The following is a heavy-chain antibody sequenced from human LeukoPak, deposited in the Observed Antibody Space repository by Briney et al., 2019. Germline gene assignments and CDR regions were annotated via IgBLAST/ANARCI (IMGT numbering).Heavy chain of an antibody. J-gene: IGHJ4*02. V-gene: IGHV3-21*04. CDR2: ISSSSSYI. Sequence: GGSLRLSCAASGFTFSSYSMNWVRQAPGKGLEWVSSISSSSSYIYYADSVTGRFTISRDNAKNSLYLQMNSLRAEDTAIYYCAKSFPYYYGSGSYYINPFDSWGQGTLVTVSS. CDR3: AKSFPYYYGSGSYYINPFDS. D-gene: IGHD3-10*01. CDR1: GFTFSSYS.